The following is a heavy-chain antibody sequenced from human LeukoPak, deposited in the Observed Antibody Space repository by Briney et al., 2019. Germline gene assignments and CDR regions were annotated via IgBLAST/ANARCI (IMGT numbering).Heavy chain of an antibody. CDR3: AKDRLSTPTAPRFDP. CDR2: ISGSGGST. CDR1: GFTFSSYA. Sequence: GGSLRLSCAASGFTFSSYAMSWVRQAPGKGLEWVSVISGSGGSTSYADSVKGRFTISRDNSKNTLFLEMNSLRAEDTALYYCAKDRLSTPTAPRFDPWGQGTLVTVSS. V-gene: IGHV3-23*01. D-gene: IGHD4-23*01. J-gene: IGHJ5*02.